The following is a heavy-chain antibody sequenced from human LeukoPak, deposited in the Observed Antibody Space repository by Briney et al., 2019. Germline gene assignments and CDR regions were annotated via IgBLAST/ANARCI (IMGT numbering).Heavy chain of an antibody. V-gene: IGHV4-38-2*02. CDR1: GYSISSGYY. D-gene: IGHD6-13*01. Sequence: SETLSLTCTVSGYSISSGYYWSWIRQPPGKGLEWIGEINHSGSTNYNPSLKSRVTISVDTSKNQFSLKLSSVTAADTAVYYCARHGRSSSWYRKGGYYKDVWGKGTTVTISS. CDR2: INHSGST. J-gene: IGHJ6*03. CDR3: ARHGRSSSWYRKGGYYKDV.